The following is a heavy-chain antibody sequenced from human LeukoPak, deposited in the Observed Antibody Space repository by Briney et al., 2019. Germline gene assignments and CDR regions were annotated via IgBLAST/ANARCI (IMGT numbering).Heavy chain of an antibody. CDR2: ISYDGSNK. CDR1: GFTFSSYG. V-gene: IGHV3-30*03. D-gene: IGHD5-24*01. CDR3: ARDGSRDGYNPYYYYYYYMDV. J-gene: IGHJ6*03. Sequence: GRSLRLSCAASGFTFSSYGMHWVRQAPNRGLEWVAVISYDGSNKYYADSVKGRFTISRDNSKNTLYLQMNSLRAEDTAVYYCARDGSRDGYNPYYYYYYYMDVWGKGTTVTVSS.